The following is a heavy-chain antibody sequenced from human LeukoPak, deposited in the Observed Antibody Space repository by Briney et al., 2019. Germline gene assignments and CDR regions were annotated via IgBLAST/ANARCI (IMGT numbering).Heavy chain of an antibody. Sequence: ASVKVSCKASGYTFTGYYMHWVRQAPGQGLEWMGWINPNSGGTNSAQKFRGRVTMTRDTSISTAYMELSSLRSDDTAVYYCARDLGSYEAYWGQGTLVTVSS. CDR2: INPNSGGT. CDR3: ARDLGSYEAY. V-gene: IGHV1-2*02. CDR1: GYTFTGYY. D-gene: IGHD1-26*01. J-gene: IGHJ4*02.